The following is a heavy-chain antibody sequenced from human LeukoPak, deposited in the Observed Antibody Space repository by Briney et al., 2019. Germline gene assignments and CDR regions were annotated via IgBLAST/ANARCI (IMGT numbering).Heavy chain of an antibody. V-gene: IGHV4-34*01. J-gene: IGHJ4*02. CDR1: GGSCSGYY. Sequence: SETLSLTCAVYGGSCSGYYWSWIRQPPGKGLEWIGEINHSGSTNYNPSLKSRVTISVDTSKNQFSLKLSSVTAADTAVYYCARGFTAYFDYWGQGTLVTVSS. D-gene: IGHD3-16*01. CDR3: ARGFTAYFDY. CDR2: INHSGST.